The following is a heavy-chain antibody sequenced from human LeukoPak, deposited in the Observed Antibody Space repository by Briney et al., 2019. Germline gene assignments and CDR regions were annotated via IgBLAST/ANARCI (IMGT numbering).Heavy chain of an antibody. CDR2: ISGGGTGT. CDR1: GFTFSTYA. Sequence: PGGSRRLSCAASGFTFSTYAMSWVRQAPGKGLGWVSAISGGGTGTYYADSVKGRFTISRDNSKNTLYLQMKRLRAEDTAVYHCAKDSIAAAGNVNYFDYWGQGALVTVSS. CDR3: AKDSIAAAGNVNYFDY. J-gene: IGHJ4*02. D-gene: IGHD6-13*01. V-gene: IGHV3-23*01.